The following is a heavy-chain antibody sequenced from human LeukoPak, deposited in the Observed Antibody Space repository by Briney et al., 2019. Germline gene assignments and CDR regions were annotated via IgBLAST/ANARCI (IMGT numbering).Heavy chain of an antibody. CDR3: ARGHCSSAGCYDYFDY. Sequence: GASVKVSCKASGYTFTSYYMHWVRQAPGQGLEWMGIINPSGGSTSYAQKIQGRVTMTRDTSTSTVYMELRSLRSDDTAVYYCARGHCSSAGCYDYFDYWGQGSLVTVSS. CDR1: GYTFTSYY. V-gene: IGHV1-46*01. J-gene: IGHJ4*02. D-gene: IGHD2-2*01. CDR2: INPSGGST.